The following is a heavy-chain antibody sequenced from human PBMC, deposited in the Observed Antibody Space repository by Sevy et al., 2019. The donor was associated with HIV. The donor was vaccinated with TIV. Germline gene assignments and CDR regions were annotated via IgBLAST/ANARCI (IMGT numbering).Heavy chain of an antibody. CDR2: ISNSGNTI. CDR3: ARDLPTSATTVPDFDC. D-gene: IGHD4-17*01. Sequence: GGSLRLSCAASGFTFTSYEMNWVRQAPGKGLEWLSYISNSGNTIYYSDSVKGRFTISRDNARNSLYLQMSSLRAEDTAVYYCARDLPTSATTVPDFDCWGQGTLVTVSS. V-gene: IGHV3-48*03. J-gene: IGHJ4*02. CDR1: GFTFTSYE.